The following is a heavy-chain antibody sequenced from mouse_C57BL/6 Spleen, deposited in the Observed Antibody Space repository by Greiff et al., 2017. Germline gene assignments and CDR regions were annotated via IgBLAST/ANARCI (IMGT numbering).Heavy chain of an antibody. V-gene: IGHV3-6*01. D-gene: IGHD3-1*01. CDR2: ISYDGSN. CDR3: ARRGGSSWFAY. CDR1: GYSITSGYY. J-gene: IGHJ3*01. Sequence: EVQLQQSGPGLVKPSQSLSLTCSVTGYSITSGYYWNWIRQFPGNKLEWMGYISYDGSNNYNPSLKNRISITRDTSKNQFFLKLNSVTTEDTATYYCARRGGSSWFAYWGQGTLVTVSA.